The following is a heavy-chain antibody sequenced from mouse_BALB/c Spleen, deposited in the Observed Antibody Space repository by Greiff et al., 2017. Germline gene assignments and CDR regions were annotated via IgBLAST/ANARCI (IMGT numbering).Heavy chain of an antibody. CDR1: GYSITSDYA. CDR2: ISYSGST. V-gene: IGHV3-2*02. J-gene: IGHJ3*01. Sequence: EVKLMESGPGLVKPSQSLSLTCTVTGYSITSDYAWNWIRQFPGNKLEWMGYISYSGSTSYNPSLKSRISITRDTSKNQFFLQLNSVTTEDTATYYCARGYRYDEAWFAYWGQGTLVTVSA. CDR3: ARGYRYDEAWFAY. D-gene: IGHD2-14*01.